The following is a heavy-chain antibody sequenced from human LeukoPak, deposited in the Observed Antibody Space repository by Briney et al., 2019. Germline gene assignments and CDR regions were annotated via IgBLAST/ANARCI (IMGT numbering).Heavy chain of an antibody. V-gene: IGHV3-30-3*01. Sequence: GGSLRLSCVASGFTFSSYAMHWVRQAPGKGLEWVAVISYDGSNKYYADSVKGRFTISRDNSKNTLYLQMNSLRAEDTAVYYCATFSSSWRGLNYWGQGTLVTVSS. CDR3: ATFSSSWRGLNY. CDR1: GFTFSSYA. D-gene: IGHD6-13*01. J-gene: IGHJ4*02. CDR2: ISYDGSNK.